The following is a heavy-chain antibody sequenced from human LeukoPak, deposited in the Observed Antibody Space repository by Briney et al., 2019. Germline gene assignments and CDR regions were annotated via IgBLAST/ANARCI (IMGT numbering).Heavy chain of an antibody. CDR2: INTYNGNT. J-gene: IGHJ6*03. V-gene: IGHV1-18*01. CDR3: ARKMYSSSGYYYMDV. CDR1: GYTFTNYG. D-gene: IGHD6-6*01. Sequence: ASVKVSCKASGYTFTNYGISWVRQAPGQGLEWMGWINTYNGNTNYAQKFQGRVTMTTDTSTSTAYMELRSLRSDDTAVYYCARKMYSSSGYYYMDVWGKGTTVTVSS.